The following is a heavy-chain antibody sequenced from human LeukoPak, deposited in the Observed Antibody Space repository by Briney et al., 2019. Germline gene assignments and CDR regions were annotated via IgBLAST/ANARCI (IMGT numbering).Heavy chain of an antibody. V-gene: IGHV3-30*18. Sequence: GGSPRLSCAASGFTFSSYWMSWVRQAPGKGLEWVAVISYDGKNKYYSDSVKGRFTISRDNSENTLSLQMNSLRAEDTAVYYCAKDLGYCSSSTCLSIDYWGQGTLVTVSS. D-gene: IGHD2-2*01. CDR1: GFTFSSYW. J-gene: IGHJ4*02. CDR2: ISYDGKNK. CDR3: AKDLGYCSSSTCLSIDY.